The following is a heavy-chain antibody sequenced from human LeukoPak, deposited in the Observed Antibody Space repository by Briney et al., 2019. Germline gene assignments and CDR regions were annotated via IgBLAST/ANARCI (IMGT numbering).Heavy chain of an antibody. D-gene: IGHD3-16*01. CDR1: TFTFSRHW. Sequence: GGSLRLSCAASTFTFSRHWTSWVRQAPGKGLEWVATIKDDGSEKYYVDSVSGRFTISRDNAKNSLYLQMNSLRAEDTAVYYCARRGTYQNWFDPWGQGTLVTVSS. V-gene: IGHV3-7*01. CDR2: IKDDGSEK. J-gene: IGHJ5*02. CDR3: ARRGTYQNWFDP.